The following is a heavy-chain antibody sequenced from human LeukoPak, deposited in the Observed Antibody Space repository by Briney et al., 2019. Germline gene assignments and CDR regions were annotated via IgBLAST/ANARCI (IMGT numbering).Heavy chain of an antibody. CDR3: ARVPVGGFFAVAGVGYYFDY. Sequence: PSETLSLTCTVSGGSISSSSYYWGWIRQPPGKGLEWIGSIYYSGSTYYNPSLKSRVTISVDTSKNQFSLKLSSVTAADTAVYYCARVPVGGFFAVAGVGYYFDYWGQGTLVTVSS. D-gene: IGHD6-19*01. CDR2: IYYSGST. J-gene: IGHJ4*02. CDR1: GGSISSSSYY. V-gene: IGHV4-39*01.